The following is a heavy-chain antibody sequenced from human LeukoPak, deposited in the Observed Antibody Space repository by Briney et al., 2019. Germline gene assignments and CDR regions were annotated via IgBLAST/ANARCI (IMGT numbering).Heavy chain of an antibody. CDR2: IYTSGST. Sequence: SETLSLTXTVSGGSISSGSYCWSWIRQPAGKGLEWIGRIYTSGSTNYNPSLKSRVTISVDTSKNQFSLKLSSVTAADTAVYYCARGLLILRFLAPDAFDIWGQGTMVTVSS. CDR3: ARGLLILRFLAPDAFDI. CDR1: GGSISSGSYC. J-gene: IGHJ3*02. V-gene: IGHV4-61*02. D-gene: IGHD3-3*01.